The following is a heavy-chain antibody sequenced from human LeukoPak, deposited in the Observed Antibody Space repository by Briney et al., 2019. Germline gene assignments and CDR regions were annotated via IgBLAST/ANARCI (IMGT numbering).Heavy chain of an antibody. CDR1: GGSFSGYY. J-gene: IGHJ4*02. Sequence: SETLPLTCAVYGGSFSGYYWSWIRQPPGKGLEWIGEINHSGSTNYNPSLKSRVTISVDTSKNQFSLKLSSVTAADTAVYYCARGSYDYVWGSYRYTYVFDYWGQGTLVTVSS. CDR2: INHSGST. CDR3: ARGSYDYVWGSYRYTYVFDY. D-gene: IGHD3-16*02. V-gene: IGHV4-34*01.